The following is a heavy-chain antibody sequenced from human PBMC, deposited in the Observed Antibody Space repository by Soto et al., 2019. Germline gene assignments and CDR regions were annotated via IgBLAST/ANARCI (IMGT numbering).Heavy chain of an antibody. V-gene: IGHV1-18*01. Sequence: QVQLVQSGAEVKKPGASVKVSCKASGYTFTSYGISWVRQAPGQGLEWMGWISAYNGNTNYAQKRQGRVTMTTDTSTGTAYMELRSLRSDDTAVYYCARDREDYGDYDYYMDVWGKGTTVTVSS. J-gene: IGHJ6*03. CDR2: ISAYNGNT. D-gene: IGHD4-17*01. CDR1: GYTFTSYG. CDR3: ARDREDYGDYDYYMDV.